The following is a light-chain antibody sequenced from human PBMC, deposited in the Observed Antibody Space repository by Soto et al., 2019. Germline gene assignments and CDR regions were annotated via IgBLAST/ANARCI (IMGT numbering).Light chain of an antibody. V-gene: IGKV1-5*01. CDR3: HHTRT. J-gene: IGKJ1*01. CDR2: DAS. Sequence: DFQMTQSPSTLSASVGDRVTITCRASQNINNWVAWYQQKPGKAPKFLIYDASTLQRGVPSRFSGSGFGTEFSLTIISLQPDDFGSYYCHHTRTFSQGTKVEIK. CDR1: QNINNW.